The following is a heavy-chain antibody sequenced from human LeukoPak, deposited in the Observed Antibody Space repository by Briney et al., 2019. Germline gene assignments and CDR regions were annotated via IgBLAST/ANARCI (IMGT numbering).Heavy chain of an antibody. D-gene: IGHD6-19*01. Sequence: ASVKVSCKASGYTFTSYRISWVRQAPGQGLEWMGWISAYNGNTNYAQKLQGRVTMTTDTSTSTAYMELRSLRSDDTAVYYCARDLSKRARGWYSLVYWGQGTLVTVSS. CDR2: ISAYNGNT. CDR1: GYTFTSYR. V-gene: IGHV1-18*01. J-gene: IGHJ4*02. CDR3: ARDLSKRARGWYSLVY.